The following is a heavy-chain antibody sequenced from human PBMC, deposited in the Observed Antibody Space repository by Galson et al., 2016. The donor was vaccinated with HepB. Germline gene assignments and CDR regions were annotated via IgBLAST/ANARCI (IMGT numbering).Heavy chain of an antibody. CDR1: GGSFSGDY. D-gene: IGHD6-13*01. J-gene: IGHJ4*02. Sequence: ETLSLTCAVYGGSFSGDYWSWIRQPPGMGLEWNGEINHSGITNYNPSLKGRVTISVDTSKNQFSLKLSSVTAADTALYYCARYLSRYSSSWFLVPGRDYFDYWGQGTLVTVSS. CDR2: INHSGIT. CDR3: ARYLSRYSSSWFLVPGRDYFDY. V-gene: IGHV4-34*01.